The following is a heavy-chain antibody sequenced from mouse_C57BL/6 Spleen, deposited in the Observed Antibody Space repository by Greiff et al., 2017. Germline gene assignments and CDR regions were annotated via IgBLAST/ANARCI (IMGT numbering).Heavy chain of an antibody. J-gene: IGHJ3*01. CDR3: AREIYYDYDALAY. CDR2: IYPADGDT. CDR1: GYAFSSSW. V-gene: IGHV1-82*01. D-gene: IGHD2-4*01. Sequence: QVQLQQSGPELVKPGASVKISCKASGYAFSSSWMNWVKQRPGKGLEWIGRIYPADGDTNYNGKFKGKATLTADKSSSTAYMQLSSLTSEDSAVYFCAREIYYDYDALAYWGQGTLVTVSA.